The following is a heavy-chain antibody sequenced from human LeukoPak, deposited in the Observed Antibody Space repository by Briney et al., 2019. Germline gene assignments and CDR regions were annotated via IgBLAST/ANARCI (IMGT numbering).Heavy chain of an antibody. Sequence: GGSLRLSCAASGFTFSSYGMHWVRQAPGKGLEWVAFIRYDGSNKYYADSVKGRFTISRDNSKNTLYLQMNSLRAEDTAVYYCAKDDIVVVPAGQGFDYWGQGTLVTVSS. CDR1: GFTFSSYG. D-gene: IGHD2-2*01. CDR3: AKDDIVVVPAGQGFDY. V-gene: IGHV3-30*02. J-gene: IGHJ4*02. CDR2: IRYDGSNK.